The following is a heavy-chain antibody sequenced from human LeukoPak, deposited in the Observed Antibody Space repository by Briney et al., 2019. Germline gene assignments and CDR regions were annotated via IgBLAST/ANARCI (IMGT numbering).Heavy chain of an antibody. V-gene: IGHV3-7*01. J-gene: IGHJ3*02. D-gene: IGHD6-13*01. CDR1: GFTFSSYW. CDR2: IKQDGSEK. Sequence: PGGSLRLSCAASGFTFSSYWMSWVRQAPGKGLEWVANIKQDGSEKYYVDSVKGRFTISRDNAKNSLYLQMNSLRAEDTAVYYCARIYSSSLDAFDIWGQGTMVTVSS. CDR3: ARIYSSSLDAFDI.